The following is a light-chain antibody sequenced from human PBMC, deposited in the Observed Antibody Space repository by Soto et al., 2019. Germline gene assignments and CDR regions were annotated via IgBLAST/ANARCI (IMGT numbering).Light chain of an antibody. V-gene: IGLV3-1*01. Sequence: ELTQPPSVSVSPGQTANITCSGNTLGSKFVFWYQQKAGQSPMVVIYEDTKRLSGIPERFSGSNSGNTATLTISGTQAMDEADFYCQAWDSGTVVFGGGTKVTVL. J-gene: IGLJ2*01. CDR1: TLGSKF. CDR3: QAWDSGTVV. CDR2: EDT.